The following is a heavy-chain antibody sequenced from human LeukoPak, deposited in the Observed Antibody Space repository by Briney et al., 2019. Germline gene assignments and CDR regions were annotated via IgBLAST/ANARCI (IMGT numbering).Heavy chain of an antibody. CDR2: IYTEGTT. CDR1: GFTFSDYY. D-gene: IGHD3-16*01. J-gene: IGHJ4*02. CDR3: ASEGG. Sequence: GGSLRLSCAASGFTFSDYYMSWIRQAPGKGLEWVSVIYTEGTTYYADSVKGRFTISRDNSKNTVYLQMNSLRVEDTAVYYCASEGGWGQGTLVTVSS. V-gene: IGHV3-66*02.